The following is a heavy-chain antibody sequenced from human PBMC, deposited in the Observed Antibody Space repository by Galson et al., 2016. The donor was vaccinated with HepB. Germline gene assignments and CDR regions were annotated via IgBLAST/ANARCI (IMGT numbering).Heavy chain of an antibody. CDR1: GFTFDEYA. J-gene: IGHJ1*01. CDR2: INWNSGSI. V-gene: IGHV3-9*01. CDR3: TKDSWTAAKYFHH. Sequence: SLRLSCAASGFTFDEYAMHWVRQAPGKGLEWVSGINWNSGSITYADSVTGRFTISRDNAKNSLYLQMNRLRPEDTALYYCTKDSWTAAKYFHHWGQGTLVTVSS. D-gene: IGHD3/OR15-3a*01.